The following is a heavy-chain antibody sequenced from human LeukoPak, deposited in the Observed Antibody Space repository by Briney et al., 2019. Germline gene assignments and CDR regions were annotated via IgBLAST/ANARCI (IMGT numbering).Heavy chain of an antibody. J-gene: IGHJ4*02. CDR3: ARGDFDY. Sequence: GGSLRLSCAASGITVSTNYMSWVRQAPGKGLEWVSIAFSDGRTFYADSVKGRFTISRDSSKNTVFLQMNSLRAEDTAVYHCARGDFDYWGQGTLVTVSS. CDR1: GITVSTNY. CDR2: AFSDGRT. V-gene: IGHV3-53*01.